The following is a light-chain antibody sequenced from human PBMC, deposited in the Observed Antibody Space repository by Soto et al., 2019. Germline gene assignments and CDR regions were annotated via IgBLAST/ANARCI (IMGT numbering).Light chain of an antibody. V-gene: IGKV1-17*02. CDR1: QGIRDD. J-gene: IGKJ1*01. CDR2: AAS. Sequence: DIQMTHSPSSLSASVGDRVTITCRASQGIRDDLNWYQQKPGKAPQRLIYAASSLQSGVPQRLSGSGFGTDSARTISDLQPEDFATYYCLQHYSHPPWTFGQGTKVEIK. CDR3: LQHYSHPPWT.